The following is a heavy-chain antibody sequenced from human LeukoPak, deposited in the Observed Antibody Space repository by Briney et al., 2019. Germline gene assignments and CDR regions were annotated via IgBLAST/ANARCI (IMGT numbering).Heavy chain of an antibody. CDR1: GYTLTELS. CDR3: AREKRNWYYYDSSGYYSGKTIWDY. Sequence: GASVKVSCKVSGYTLTELSMHWVRQAPGKGLEWMGGFDPEDGETIYAQKFQGRVTMTTDTSTTTAYMELRSLRSDDTAVYYCAREKRNWYYYDSSGYYSGKTIWDYWGQGTLVTVSS. J-gene: IGHJ4*02. V-gene: IGHV1-24*01. CDR2: FDPEDGET. D-gene: IGHD3-22*01.